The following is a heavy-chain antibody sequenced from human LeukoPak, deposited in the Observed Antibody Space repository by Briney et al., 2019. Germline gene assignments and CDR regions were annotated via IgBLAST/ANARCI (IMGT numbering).Heavy chain of an antibody. CDR2: ISSSSSTI. Sequence: GGSLRPSCAASGFTFSSYSMNWVRQAPGKGLEWVSYISSSSSTIHYADSVKGRFTISRDNAKNSLYLQMNSLRAEDTAVYYCAKRIATAGKHYFDNWGQGTLVTVSS. V-gene: IGHV3-48*01. J-gene: IGHJ4*02. D-gene: IGHD6-13*01. CDR3: AKRIATAGKHYFDN. CDR1: GFTFSSYS.